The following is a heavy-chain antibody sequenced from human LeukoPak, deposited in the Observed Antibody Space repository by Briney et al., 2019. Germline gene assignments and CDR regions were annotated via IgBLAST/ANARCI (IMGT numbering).Heavy chain of an antibody. CDR2: ISYDGSNK. CDR3: VKVSSYGFYDY. V-gene: IGHV3-30*18. J-gene: IGHJ4*02. D-gene: IGHD5-18*01. Sequence: GGSLRLSCAASGFTFSSYGMHWVRQAPGKGLEWVAVISYDGSNKYYADSVKGRFTISRDNSKNTLYLQMSSLRAEDTAVYYCVKVSSYGFYDYWGQGTLVTVSS. CDR1: GFTFSSYG.